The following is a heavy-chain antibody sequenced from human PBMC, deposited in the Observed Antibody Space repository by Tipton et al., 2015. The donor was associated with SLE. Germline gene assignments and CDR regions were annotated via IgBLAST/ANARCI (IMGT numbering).Heavy chain of an antibody. CDR2: IYTSGST. CDR1: GGSISSYY. CDR3: ARGGSGSPYNWFDP. J-gene: IGHJ5*02. Sequence: TLSLTCTVSGGSISSYYWSWIRQPAGKGLEWIGCIYTSGSTNYNPSLKSRVTMSVAASKNQFSLKLSSVTAADTAVYYCARGGSGSPYNWFDPWGQGTLVTVSS. D-gene: IGHD6-19*01. V-gene: IGHV4-4*07.